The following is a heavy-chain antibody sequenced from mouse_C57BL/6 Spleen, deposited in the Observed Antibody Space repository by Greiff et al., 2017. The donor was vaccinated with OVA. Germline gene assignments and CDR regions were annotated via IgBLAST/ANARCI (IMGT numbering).Heavy chain of an antibody. J-gene: IGHJ2*01. D-gene: IGHD2-3*01. V-gene: IGHV1-78*01. CDR2: IYPRDGST. CDR1: GYTFTDHT. CDR3: ERRDGGGDFDY. Sequence: VQLQQSDAELVKPGASVKISCKVSGYTFTDHTIHWMKQSPEQGLEWIGYIYPRDGSTKYHEKFKSNATFTADKSSSTAYMQLISLTSEDSAVDVCERRDGGGDFDYWGQGTTLTVSS.